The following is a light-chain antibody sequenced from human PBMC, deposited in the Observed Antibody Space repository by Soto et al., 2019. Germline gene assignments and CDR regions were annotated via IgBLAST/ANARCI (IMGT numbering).Light chain of an antibody. CDR3: CSFAPRSTLI. CDR2: EGG. J-gene: IGLJ2*01. V-gene: IGLV2-23*01. Sequence: QSALTQPASVSGSPGQSITISCTGTSSDVGSYNLVSWYQQHPGKAPKLMIYEGGKRPSGASNRFYGSKSGNTASPTISGLQAEDEADYYCCSFAPRSTLIFGGGTKLTVL. CDR1: SSDVGSYNL.